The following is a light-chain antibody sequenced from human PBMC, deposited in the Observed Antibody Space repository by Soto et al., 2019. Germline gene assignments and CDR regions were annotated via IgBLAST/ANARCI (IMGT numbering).Light chain of an antibody. Sequence: QSALTQPASVSGSPGQSITISCTGTSSDVGGYNYVSWYQQHPGKAPKLMIYEVSNRPSGVSNRFSGSKSGNTASLTISGLQAEDEADYFCGSYTSSNTYVFGTGTKVTVL. V-gene: IGLV2-14*01. CDR2: EVS. CDR3: GSYTSSNTYV. CDR1: SSDVGGYNY. J-gene: IGLJ1*01.